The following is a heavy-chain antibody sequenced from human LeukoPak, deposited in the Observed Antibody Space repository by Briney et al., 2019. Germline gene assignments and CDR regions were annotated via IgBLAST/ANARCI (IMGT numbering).Heavy chain of an antibody. Sequence: ASVKVSCKASGYTFTSYGISWVRQAPGQGLEWMGWISAYNGNTNYAQKLQGRVTMTTDTSTSTAYMELRSLRSDDTAVYYCARDLAPSSGWYNPYYYYGMDVWGQGTTVTVSS. D-gene: IGHD6-19*01. V-gene: IGHV1-18*01. CDR3: ARDLAPSSGWYNPYYYYGMDV. J-gene: IGHJ6*02. CDR2: ISAYNGNT. CDR1: GYTFTSYG.